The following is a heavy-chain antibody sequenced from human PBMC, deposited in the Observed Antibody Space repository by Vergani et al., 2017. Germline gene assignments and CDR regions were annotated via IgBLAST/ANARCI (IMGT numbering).Heavy chain of an antibody. CDR3: ARSRPLYSGSPDAFDI. CDR1: GYSFTSYW. J-gene: IGHJ3*02. Sequence: EVPLVQSGAEVKKPGESLKISCKGSGYSFTSYWIGWVRQMPGKGLEWMGIIYPGDSDTRYSPSFQGQVTISADKSISTAYLQWSSLKASDTAMYYCARSRPLYSGSPDAFDIWGQGTMVTVSS. V-gene: IGHV5-51*01. CDR2: IYPGDSDT. D-gene: IGHD1-26*01.